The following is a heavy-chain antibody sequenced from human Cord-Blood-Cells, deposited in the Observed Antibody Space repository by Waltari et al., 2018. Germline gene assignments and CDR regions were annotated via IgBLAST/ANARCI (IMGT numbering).Heavy chain of an antibody. CDR2: IYYSGIT. CDR3: ARQDNWNYFDY. Sequence: QLQLQESGPGLVKPSETLSLTCTVSGGSISSSSYYWGWIRQPPGKGLEWIGSIYYSGITYYNPSLKSRVTISVDTSKNQFSLKLSSVTAADTAVYYCARQDNWNYFDYWGQGTLVTVSS. CDR1: GGSISSSSYY. J-gene: IGHJ4*02. D-gene: IGHD1-20*01. V-gene: IGHV4-39*01.